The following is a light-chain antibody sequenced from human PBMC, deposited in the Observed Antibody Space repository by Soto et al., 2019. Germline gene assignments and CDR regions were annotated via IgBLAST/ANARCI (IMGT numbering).Light chain of an antibody. V-gene: IGKV1-33*01. Sequence: DIQMTQSPSSLSASVGDRVTITCQASQDISNYLNWYQQKPGKATKLLIYDASNLETGVPSRFSGRGSGKDVPFTISRLQPEDIATYYCQQYDNLPPLTFGVWTKVEIK. CDR2: DAS. CDR1: QDISNY. J-gene: IGKJ4*01. CDR3: QQYDNLPPLT.